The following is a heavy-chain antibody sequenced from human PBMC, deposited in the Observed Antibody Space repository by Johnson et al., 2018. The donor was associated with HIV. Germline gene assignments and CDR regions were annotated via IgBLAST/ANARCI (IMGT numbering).Heavy chain of an antibody. J-gene: IGHJ3*02. CDR2: ISYDGSNK. D-gene: IGHD1-26*01. V-gene: IGHV3-30*19. Sequence: QVQLVESGGGVVQPGRSLRLSCAASGFTFSSYGMHWVRQAPGKGLEWVAVISYDGSNKYHADSVKGRFTISRDNSKNTLDLQMNRLRAQDTAVYYCARDWEGYAFDIWGQGTMVTVSS. CDR3: ARDWEGYAFDI. CDR1: GFTFSSYG.